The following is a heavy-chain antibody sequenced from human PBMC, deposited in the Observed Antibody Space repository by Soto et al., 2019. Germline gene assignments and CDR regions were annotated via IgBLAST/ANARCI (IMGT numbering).Heavy chain of an antibody. V-gene: IGHV4-34*01. CDR2: VNHGGTS. CDR1: GGSFSGYY. D-gene: IGHD3-10*01. Sequence: SETLSLTCAVHGGSFSGYYWDWIRQPPGKGLEWIGEVNHGGTSNYNPSLKSRAIISVDTSKNQFSLKLTSVTAEDTALYFCASSSFFGSGDLFHGLDVWGKGTTVT. J-gene: IGHJ6*04. CDR3: ASSSFFGSGDLFHGLDV.